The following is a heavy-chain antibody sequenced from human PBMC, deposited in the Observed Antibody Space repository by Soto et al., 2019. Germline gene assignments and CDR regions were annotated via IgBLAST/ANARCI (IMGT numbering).Heavy chain of an antibody. V-gene: IGHV3-48*03. CDR1: GFTFSSYE. CDR2: ISSSGSTI. CDR3: GGEYCSGGSCPTHAFDI. Sequence: PGGSLRLSCAASGFTFSSYEMNWVRQAPGKGLEWVSYISSSGSTIYYAGSVKGRFTISRDNAKNSLYLQMNSLRAEDTAVYYCGGEYCSGGSCPTHAFDIWGQGTMVTVSS. D-gene: IGHD2-15*01. J-gene: IGHJ3*02.